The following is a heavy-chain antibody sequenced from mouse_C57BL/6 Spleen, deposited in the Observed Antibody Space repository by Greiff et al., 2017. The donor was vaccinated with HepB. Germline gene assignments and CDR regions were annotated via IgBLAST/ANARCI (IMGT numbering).Heavy chain of an antibody. V-gene: IGHV1-82*01. CDR3: ARRRDYAMDY. CDR2: IYPGDGNT. CDR1: GYAFSSSW. Sequence: QVQLQQSGPELVKPGASVKISCKASGYAFSSSWMNWVKQRPGKGLEWIGRIYPGDGNTNYNGKFKGKATLTADKSSSTAHMQLSSLTSEDSAVYFCARRRDYAMDYWGQGTSVTVSS. J-gene: IGHJ4*01.